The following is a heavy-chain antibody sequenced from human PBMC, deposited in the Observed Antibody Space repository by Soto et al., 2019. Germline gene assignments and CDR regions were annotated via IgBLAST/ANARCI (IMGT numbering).Heavy chain of an antibody. D-gene: IGHD6-19*01. CDR3: AKGSGQWLGSWFDH. Sequence: VQLLESGGGLVQPGGSLRLSCAVSGFTFSNYAMSWVRQAPGKGLEWVSGISGSGGSTYYGDSVKGRFTISRDNSKTTLSLQINSLSPEDMAVYYCAKGSGQWLGSWFDHWGQGTLVTVSS. CDR1: GFTFSNYA. CDR2: ISGSGGST. J-gene: IGHJ5*02. V-gene: IGHV3-23*01.